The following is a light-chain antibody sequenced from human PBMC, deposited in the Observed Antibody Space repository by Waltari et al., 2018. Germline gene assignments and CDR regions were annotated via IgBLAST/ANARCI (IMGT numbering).Light chain of an antibody. Sequence: QSVLTHPPSASGTPGQRVTTPGSGSASTTGSNTVTRYQQPPGTAPKLLIYSNNQRPSGVPDRFSGSKSGTSASLAISGLQSEDEADYYCAAWDDSLNGLNWVFGGGTKLTVL. CDR3: AAWDDSLNGLNWV. J-gene: IGLJ3*02. CDR2: SNN. CDR1: ASTTGSNT. V-gene: IGLV1-44*01.